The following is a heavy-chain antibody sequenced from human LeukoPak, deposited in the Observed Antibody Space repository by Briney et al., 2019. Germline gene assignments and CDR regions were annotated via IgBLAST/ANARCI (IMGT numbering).Heavy chain of an antibody. CDR3: ARVYCSSGSCYSGYYGMDV. Sequence: GGSLRLSCAASGFTFSDYYMSWIRQAPGMGLEWVSYISSSSSYTNYADSVKGRFTISRDNAKNSLYLQMNSLRAEDTAVYYCARVYCSSGSCYSGYYGMDVRGQGTTVTVSS. CDR2: ISSSSSYT. D-gene: IGHD2-15*01. V-gene: IGHV3-11*03. CDR1: GFTFSDYY. J-gene: IGHJ6*02.